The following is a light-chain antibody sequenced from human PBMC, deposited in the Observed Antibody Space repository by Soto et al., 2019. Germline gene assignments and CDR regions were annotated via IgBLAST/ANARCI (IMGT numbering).Light chain of an antibody. CDR2: NAF. CDR3: SSYTRGRVV. CDR1: TSDVGGYNF. J-gene: IGLJ2*01. V-gene: IGLV2-14*03. Sequence: QSALTQPASVSGSPGQSITISCTGTTSDVGGYNFVSWYQHHPGKAPKLMIYNAFDRPSGVSNRFSGSKSGNTASLTISGLQAEDEAHYYCSSYTRGRVVFGGGTKVTGL.